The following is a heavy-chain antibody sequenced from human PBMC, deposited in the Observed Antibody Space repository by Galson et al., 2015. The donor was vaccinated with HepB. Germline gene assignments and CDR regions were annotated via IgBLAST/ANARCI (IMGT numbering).Heavy chain of an antibody. V-gene: IGHV4-39*01. CDR2: IYYSGST. Sequence: TLSLTCTVSGGSISSSSYYWGWIRQPPGKGLEWIGSIYYSGSTYYNPSLKSRVTISVDTSKNQFSLKLSSVTAADTAVYYCARPGYCSGGSCYFDYWGQGTLVTVSS. CDR3: ARPGYCSGGSCYFDY. D-gene: IGHD2-15*01. J-gene: IGHJ4*02. CDR1: GGSISSSSYY.